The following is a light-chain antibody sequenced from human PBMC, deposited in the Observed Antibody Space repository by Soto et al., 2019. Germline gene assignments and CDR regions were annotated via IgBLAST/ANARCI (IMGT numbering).Light chain of an antibody. CDR1: QSVSSW. Sequence: DIPMTQSPPTLSASVGDRVTITCRASQSVSSWLAWYRQKPGKAPDLLIYKASSLKTGVPSRFSGSGSGTDFTLTISSLQPDDFATYYCQQHSTYPLTFGGGTKVEIK. V-gene: IGKV1-5*03. CDR2: KAS. J-gene: IGKJ4*01. CDR3: QQHSTYPLT.